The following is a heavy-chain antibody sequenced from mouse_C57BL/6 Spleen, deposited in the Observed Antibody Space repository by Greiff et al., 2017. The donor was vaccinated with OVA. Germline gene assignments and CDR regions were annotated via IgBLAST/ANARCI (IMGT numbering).Heavy chain of an antibody. CDR3: AKVVDWEGSAWFAY. Sequence: QVQLQQSGPGLVAPSQSLSITCTVSGFSLTSYGVSWVRQPPGKGLEWLGVIWGDGSTTYHSARISRLSLSTDNSKGQVFLELNSRQTDDTATAYCAKVVDWEGSAWFAYWGQGTLVTVSA. D-gene: IGHD1-1*02. V-gene: IGHV2-3*01. J-gene: IGHJ3*01. CDR1: GFSLTSYG. CDR2: IWGDGST.